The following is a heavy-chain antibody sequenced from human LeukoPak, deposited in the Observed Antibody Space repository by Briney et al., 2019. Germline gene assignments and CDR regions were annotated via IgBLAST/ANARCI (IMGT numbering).Heavy chain of an antibody. CDR3: ARDIDFWSGYYLLGSYYGMDV. D-gene: IGHD3-3*01. CDR2: IIPIFGTA. J-gene: IGHJ6*02. CDR1: GGTISSYA. V-gene: IGHV1-69*13. Sequence: SVKVSCKASGGTISSYAISWVRQAPGQGLEWMGGIIPIFGTANYAQKFQGRVTITADESTSTAYMELSSLRSEDTAVYYCARDIDFWSGYYLLGSYYGMDVWGQGTTVTVSS.